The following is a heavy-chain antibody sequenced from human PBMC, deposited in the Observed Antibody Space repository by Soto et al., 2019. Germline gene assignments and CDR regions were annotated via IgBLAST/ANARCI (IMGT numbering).Heavy chain of an antibody. CDR1: VFTFSSYA. J-gene: IGHJ4*02. Sequence: SLSLSCTASVFTFSSYAMSWVLHNPFKFLELVSAIIGSGGSTYYADSVKGRFTISRDNSKNTLYLQMNSLRAADTAVYYCARVADCSGGRCYFSVEYWGQGILVTVSS. CDR2: IIGSGGST. D-gene: IGHD2-15*01. V-gene: IGHV3-23*01. CDR3: ARVADCSGGRCYFSVEY.